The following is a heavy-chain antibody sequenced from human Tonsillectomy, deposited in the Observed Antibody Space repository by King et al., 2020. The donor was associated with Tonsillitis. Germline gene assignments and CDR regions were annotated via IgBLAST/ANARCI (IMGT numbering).Heavy chain of an antibody. CDR3: GRGVRITMVPGVIAAVFDF. CDR2: IYYSGST. Sequence: VQLQESGPGLVKPSQTLSLTCAVFGVSISSGGYSWSWIRQPPGKGLEWIGYIYYSGSTFYNPSLKSRLTISADTSKNQFSLKLSSVTAADTAVYYCGRGVRITMVPGVIAAVFDFWGQGTLVTVSS. D-gene: IGHD3-10*01. J-gene: IGHJ4*02. CDR1: GVSISSGGYS. V-gene: IGHV4-30-4*07.